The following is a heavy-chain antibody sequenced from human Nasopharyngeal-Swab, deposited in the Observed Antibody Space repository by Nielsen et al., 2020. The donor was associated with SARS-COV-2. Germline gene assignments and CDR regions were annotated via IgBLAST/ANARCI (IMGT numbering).Heavy chain of an antibody. CDR1: GFSFSSYW. J-gene: IGHJ4*02. CDR2: IDTVARLT. D-gene: IGHD3-16*01. V-gene: IGHV3-74*01. CDR3: ASDLGGIGAF. Sequence: GESLKISCAASGFSFSSYWMHWVRRAPGKGLVWVSRIDTVARLTDYADSVKGRFTIFRDNARNTLYLQMNRLRAEDTAVYFCASDLGGIGAFWGQGALVTVSS.